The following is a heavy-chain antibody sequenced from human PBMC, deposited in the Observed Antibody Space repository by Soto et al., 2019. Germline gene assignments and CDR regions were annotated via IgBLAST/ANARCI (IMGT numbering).Heavy chain of an antibody. Sequence: GGSLRLSCAASGFTFSSYWMSWVRQAPGKGLEWVANIKQDGSEKYYGDSVKGRFTISRENAKSSLYLQMNSLRAEDTAVYYCARARKSSSGSPLRAYYYYYMDVWGKGTTVTVSS. CDR2: IKQDGSEK. CDR1: GFTFSSYW. CDR3: ARARKSSSGSPLRAYYYYYMDV. V-gene: IGHV3-7*01. J-gene: IGHJ6*03. D-gene: IGHD3-10*01.